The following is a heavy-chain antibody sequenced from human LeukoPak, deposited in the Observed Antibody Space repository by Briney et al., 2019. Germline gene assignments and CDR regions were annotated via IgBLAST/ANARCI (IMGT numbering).Heavy chain of an antibody. J-gene: IGHJ4*02. CDR1: GFTFSNAW. CDR3: TTTYYDFWSGYYTNY. Sequence: NPGGSLRLSRAASGFTFSNAWMSWVRQAPGKGLEWVGRIKSKTDGGTTDYAAPVKGRFTISRDDSKNTLYLQMNSLKTEDTAVYYCTTTYYDFWSGYYTNYWGQGTLVTVSS. D-gene: IGHD3-3*01. V-gene: IGHV3-15*01. CDR2: IKSKTDGGTT.